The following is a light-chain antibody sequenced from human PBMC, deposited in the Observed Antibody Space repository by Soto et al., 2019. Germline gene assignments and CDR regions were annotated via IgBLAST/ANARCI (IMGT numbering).Light chain of an antibody. CDR3: CSYAGSSTPLI. J-gene: IGLJ1*01. V-gene: IGLV2-23*02. CDR2: EVS. CDR1: SSDVGSYNL. Sequence: QSVLTQPASVSGSPGQSIPISCTGTSSDVGSYNLVSWYQQHPGKAPKLMIYEVSKRPSGVSNRFSGSKSGNTASLTISGLQAEDEADYYCCSYAGSSTPLIFGTGTKVNVL.